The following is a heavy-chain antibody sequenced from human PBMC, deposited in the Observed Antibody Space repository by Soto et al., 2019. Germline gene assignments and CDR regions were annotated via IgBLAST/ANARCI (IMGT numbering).Heavy chain of an antibody. D-gene: IGHD2-2*01. CDR2: ISGSGGST. CDR1: AFTFSSYA. V-gene: IGHV3-23*01. Sequence: GLWLRRSCSASAFTFSSYAMSWVRQAPGKGLEWVSAISGSGGSTYYADSVKGRFTISRDNSKNTLYLQMNSLRAEDTAVYCCAKDTDIVVVLARDTWAQGTLV. CDR3: AKDTDIVVVLARDT. J-gene: IGHJ5*01.